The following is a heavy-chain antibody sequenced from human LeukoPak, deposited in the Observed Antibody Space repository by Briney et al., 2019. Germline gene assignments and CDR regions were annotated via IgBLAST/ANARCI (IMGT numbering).Heavy chain of an antibody. CDR2: ISGSGGST. J-gene: IGHJ4*02. D-gene: IGHD6-13*01. CDR3: AGHHQAYSRTY. V-gene: IGHV3-23*01. CDR1: GFTFSSYG. Sequence: GGSLRLSCAASGFTFSSYGMSWVRQAPGKGLEWVSAISGSGGSTYYADSVKGRFTISRDNAEDTLYLQMNSLRAEDTAVYYCAGHHQAYSRTYWGQGTLVTVSS.